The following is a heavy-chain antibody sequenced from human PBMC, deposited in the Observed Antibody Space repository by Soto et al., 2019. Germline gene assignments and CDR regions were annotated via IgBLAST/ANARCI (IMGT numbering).Heavy chain of an antibody. CDR3: VRGPYNYNSRYFHY. V-gene: IGHV4-34*01. J-gene: IGHJ4*02. CDR1: GGSFSGYF. Sequence: LSLTCTVSGGSFSGYFWTWIRQPPGKGLEWLAEISHSGITNYNPSVESRVSMSVDTSKNQFSLRLYSVTAADTAVYYCVRGPYNYNSRYFHYWGQGTLVTVSS. D-gene: IGHD1-1*01. CDR2: ISHSGIT.